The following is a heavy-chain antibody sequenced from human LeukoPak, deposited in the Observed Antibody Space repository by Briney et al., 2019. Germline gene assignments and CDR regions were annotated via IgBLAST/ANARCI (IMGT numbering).Heavy chain of an antibody. CDR3: ARKDSSSSGFGY. Sequence: SVKVSCKASGGTFSTYSISWVRQAPGQGLQWVGGIIPIFDTANYAQKFQGRVTITADESTNTAYMELSSLRSEDTAVYYCARKDSSSSGFGYWGQGTLVTVSS. J-gene: IGHJ4*02. CDR2: IIPIFDTA. CDR1: GGTFSTYS. V-gene: IGHV1-69*13. D-gene: IGHD6-6*01.